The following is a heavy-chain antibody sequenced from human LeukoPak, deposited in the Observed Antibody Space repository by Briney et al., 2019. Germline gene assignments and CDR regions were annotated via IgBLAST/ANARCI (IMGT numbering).Heavy chain of an antibody. CDR3: ARQQLLYGSCSFFHY. CDR2: ISYSGST. Sequence: SETLSLTCTVSSGSISTYYWTWIRQPPGKGLEWIGSISYSGSTNDSPSLEGRVTMSVDTSKKQFSLKLSSVTAADTAVYFCARQQLLYGSCSFFHYWGQGTLVTVSS. CDR1: SGSISTYY. J-gene: IGHJ4*02. D-gene: IGHD3-10*01. V-gene: IGHV4-59*08.